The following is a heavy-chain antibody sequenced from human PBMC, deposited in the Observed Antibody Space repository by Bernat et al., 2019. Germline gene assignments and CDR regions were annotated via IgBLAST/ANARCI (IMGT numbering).Heavy chain of an antibody. CDR1: GYTFTNYA. V-gene: IGHV1-3*01. CDR3: ARGWAVVVSATYFDY. Sequence: QVQLVQSGAEVKKPGASVKVSCKASGYTFTNYAIHWVRQAPGQRLEWMGWINAGDGNMKYSQKFQGRVTITWDRSAGTAYMELSSLTSEGTAIYFCARGWAVVVSATYFDYWGQGTVVIVSS. J-gene: IGHJ4*02. D-gene: IGHD2-15*01. CDR2: INAGDGNM.